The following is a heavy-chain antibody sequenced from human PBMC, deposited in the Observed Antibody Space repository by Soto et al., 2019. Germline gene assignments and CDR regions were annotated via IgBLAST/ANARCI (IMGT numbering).Heavy chain of an antibody. CDR2: ISSSSSTI. Sequence: GRSLRLSCAASGFTFSSYSMNWVRQAPGKGLEWVSYISSSSSTIYYADSVKGRFTISRDNAKNSLYLQMNSLRAEDTAVYYCARDGPTVTTGAFDIWGQGTMVTVSS. CDR3: ARDGPTVTTGAFDI. D-gene: IGHD4-17*01. V-gene: IGHV3-48*01. CDR1: GFTFSSYS. J-gene: IGHJ3*02.